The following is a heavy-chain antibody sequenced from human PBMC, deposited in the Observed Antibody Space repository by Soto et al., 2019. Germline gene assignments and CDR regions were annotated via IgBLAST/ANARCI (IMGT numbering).Heavy chain of an antibody. J-gene: IGHJ4*02. Sequence: GGSLRLSCAASGFTFSSYAMSWVRQAPGKGLEWVSAISGSGGSTYYADSVKGRFTISRDNSKNTLYLQMNSLRAEDTAVYYCAKGYCSGGSCSIYFDYWGQGTLVTVSS. CDR2: ISGSGGST. CDR1: GFTFSSYA. CDR3: AKGYCSGGSCSIYFDY. D-gene: IGHD2-15*01. V-gene: IGHV3-23*01.